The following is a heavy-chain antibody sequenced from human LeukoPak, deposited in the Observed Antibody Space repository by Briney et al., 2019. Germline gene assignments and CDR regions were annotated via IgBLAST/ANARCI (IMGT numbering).Heavy chain of an antibody. J-gene: IGHJ4*02. D-gene: IGHD6-13*01. Sequence: PGGSLRLSCAASGFTFSTFWMSWVRQAPGKGLEWVANIKQDGSEKYYVDSVKGRFTISRDNAKDSLYLQMNSLKAEDTAVYYCARAGRGASSWYSDWGQGTLVTVSS. CDR2: IKQDGSEK. V-gene: IGHV3-7*01. CDR1: GFTFSTFW. CDR3: ARAGRGASSWYSD.